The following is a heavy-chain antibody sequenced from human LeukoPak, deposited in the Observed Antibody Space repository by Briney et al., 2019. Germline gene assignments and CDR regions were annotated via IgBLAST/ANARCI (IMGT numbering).Heavy chain of an antibody. CDR1: GDAISSNE. D-gene: IGHD6-19*01. Sequence: ETLSLTCSVSGDAISSNEWWSWVRQAPGKGLEWVSSITGSGVSTYHADSVKGRFTISRDNSKNTLYLQMNSLRAEDTAVYYCAKIMWAFSVAGMDYWGLGTLVTVST. CDR2: ITGSGVST. J-gene: IGHJ4*02. V-gene: IGHV3-23*01. CDR3: AKIMWAFSVAGMDY.